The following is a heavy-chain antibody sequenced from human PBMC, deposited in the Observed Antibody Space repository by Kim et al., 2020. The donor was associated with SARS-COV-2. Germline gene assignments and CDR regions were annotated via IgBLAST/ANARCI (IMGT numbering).Heavy chain of an antibody. J-gene: IGHJ6*02. Sequence: YYADSVEGRFTISRDNSKNTVDLQMNSLRVEDTGVYYCARWGIAAVCGIDVWGRGTTVTVSS. D-gene: IGHD6-13*01. V-gene: IGHV3-33*01. CDR3: ARWGIAAVCGIDV.